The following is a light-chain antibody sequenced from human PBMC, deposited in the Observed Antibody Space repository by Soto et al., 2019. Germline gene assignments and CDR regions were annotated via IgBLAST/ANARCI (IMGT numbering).Light chain of an antibody. V-gene: IGLV1-47*01. J-gene: IGLJ2*01. Sequence: QLVLTQPPSASGTPGQRVTISCSGSSSNIGSNYVYWYQQLPGTVPQLLIYRNSEWPSGVPDRFSGSKSGTSASLAISGLRSEDEADYYCAAWDDSLSGVVFGGGTQLTVL. CDR3: AAWDDSLSGVV. CDR1: SSNIGSNY. CDR2: RNS.